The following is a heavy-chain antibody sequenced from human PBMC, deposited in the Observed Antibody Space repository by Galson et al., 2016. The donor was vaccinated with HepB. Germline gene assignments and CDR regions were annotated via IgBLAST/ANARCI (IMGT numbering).Heavy chain of an antibody. D-gene: IGHD3-22*01. CDR1: GYRFSNYW. CDR2: IYPGDSDT. J-gene: IGHJ4*02. Sequence: QSGAEVKKPGESLKISCQGSGYRFSNYWIGWVRQLPGKGLEWMGIIYPGDSDTRYSPSFQGQVTISADKSISTAYLQMNSLRAEDTAVYYCAKGRNYYDNRGYFADWGQGTLVTVSS. V-gene: IGHV5-51*01. CDR3: AKGRNYYDNRGYFAD.